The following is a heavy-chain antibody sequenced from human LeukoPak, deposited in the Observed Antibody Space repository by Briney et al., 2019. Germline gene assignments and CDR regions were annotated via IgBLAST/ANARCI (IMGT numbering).Heavy chain of an antibody. D-gene: IGHD6-19*01. V-gene: IGHV3-9*01. CDR2: ISWNSGSI. J-gene: IGHJ4*02. CDR1: GFTFDDYA. CDR3: AGTEQWLATDY. Sequence: GGSLRLSCAASGFTFDDYAMHWVRQAPGKGLEWVSGISWNSGSIGYADSVKGRFTISRDNAKNTLYLQMNSLRAEDTAVYYCAGTEQWLATDYWGQGTLVTVSS.